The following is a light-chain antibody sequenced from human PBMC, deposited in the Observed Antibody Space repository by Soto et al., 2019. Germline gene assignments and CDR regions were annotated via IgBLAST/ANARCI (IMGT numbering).Light chain of an antibody. V-gene: IGKV1-12*01. CDR2: AAS. CDR3: QQHYITPWT. CDR1: EGINRW. Sequence: DIQMTQSPSFVSSSVGDRVTISCRASEGINRWLAWYQQKQGKAQKXXIYAASSLQSGVPSRFSGSGSGTDFTITISSLQSEDCATYDGQQHYITPWTFGQGTKVDIK. J-gene: IGKJ1*01.